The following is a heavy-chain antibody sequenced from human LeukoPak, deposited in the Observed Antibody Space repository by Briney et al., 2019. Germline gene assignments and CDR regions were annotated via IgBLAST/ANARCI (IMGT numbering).Heavy chain of an antibody. Sequence: GGSLRLSCVASEFAFSTYNMNWVRQAPGKGLEWVSYISSGSRTIYYADSVKGRFTISRDNAKNSLYLQMNSLRDEDTAVYYCARAHQDYVWGSPDYWGQGTLVTVSS. CDR2: ISSGSRTI. V-gene: IGHV3-48*02. CDR1: EFAFSTYN. J-gene: IGHJ4*02. CDR3: ARAHQDYVWGSPDY. D-gene: IGHD3-16*01.